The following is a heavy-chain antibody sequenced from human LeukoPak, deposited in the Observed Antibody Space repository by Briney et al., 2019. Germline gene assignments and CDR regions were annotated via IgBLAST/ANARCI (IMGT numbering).Heavy chain of an antibody. CDR2: ISSSGSTI. V-gene: IGHV3-48*04. CDR3: ARTNYDILTGYPLYYYYYYMDV. J-gene: IGHJ6*03. CDR1: GFTFTNYN. Sequence: GGSLRLSCAASGFTFTNYNMNWVRQAPGKGLEWVSYISSSGSTIYYADSVKGRFTISRDNAKNSLYLQMNGLRAEDTAVYYCARTNYDILTGYPLYYYYYYMDVWGKGTTVTISS. D-gene: IGHD3-9*01.